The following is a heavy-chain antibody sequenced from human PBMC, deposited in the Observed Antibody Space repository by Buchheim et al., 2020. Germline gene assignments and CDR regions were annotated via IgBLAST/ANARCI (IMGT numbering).Heavy chain of an antibody. D-gene: IGHD1-26*01. CDR2: ISGSGGNT. CDR1: GFTFSSYA. J-gene: IGHJ4*02. V-gene: IGHV3-23*01. Sequence: EVQLLESGGGLVQPGGSLRLSCAASGFTFSSYAMNWVRQAPGKGLEWVSDISGSGGNTYYAESVKGRLTISRDNSKKPLYVKMNSLRAEDTAIYYCAKARSGRFFDYWGQG. CDR3: AKARSGRFFDY.